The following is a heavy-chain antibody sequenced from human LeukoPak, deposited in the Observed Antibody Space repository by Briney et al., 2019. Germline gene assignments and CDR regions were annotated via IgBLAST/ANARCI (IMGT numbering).Heavy chain of an antibody. CDR2: ISSRSTTI. CDR1: GFNFSTYS. Sequence: PGGSLRLSCVASGFNFSTYSMNWVSQAPGKGLEWVSYISSRSTTIYYADSAKGRFTISRDNAKNSMYLQMKSLRDEDTAVYYCARELPLRRITGTTDSWGHGTLVTVSS. CDR3: ARELPLRRITGTTDS. V-gene: IGHV3-48*02. D-gene: IGHD1-20*01. J-gene: IGHJ5*01.